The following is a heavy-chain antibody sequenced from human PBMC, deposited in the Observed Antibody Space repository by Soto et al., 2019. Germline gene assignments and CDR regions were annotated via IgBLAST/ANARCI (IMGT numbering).Heavy chain of an antibody. CDR3: ARSGGNSFDY. J-gene: IGHJ4*02. CDR1: GRTFMSYA. D-gene: IGHD2-21*02. V-gene: IGHV1-69*13. Sequence: SVQLSCKVSGRTFMSYAISWARQAPGQGLEWMGGIISIFGTANYAQKFQGRVTITADESTRTAYKELSSMRYEDTAVYYCARSGGNSFDYWGQGTLVTVSS. CDR2: IISIFGTA.